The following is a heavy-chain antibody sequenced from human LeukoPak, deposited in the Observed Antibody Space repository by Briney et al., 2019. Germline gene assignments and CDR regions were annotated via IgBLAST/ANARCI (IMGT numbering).Heavy chain of an antibody. D-gene: IGHD1-26*01. J-gene: IGHJ4*02. CDR1: GFTFSSYS. CDR2: ISSSSSYT. V-gene: IGHV3-21*01. Sequence: GGSLRLSCAASGFTFSSYSMNWVRQAPGKGLEWVSSISSSSSYTYYADSVKGRFTISRDNAKNSLYLQMNSLRAEDTAVYYCARASIVGATRAELNYWGQGTLVTVSS. CDR3: ARASIVGATRAELNY.